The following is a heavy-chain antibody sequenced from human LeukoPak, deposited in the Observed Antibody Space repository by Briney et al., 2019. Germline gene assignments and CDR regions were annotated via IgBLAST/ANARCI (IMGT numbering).Heavy chain of an antibody. V-gene: IGHV3-21*01. CDR3: ARTYSSSVAAFDI. CDR1: GFTFSSYS. Sequence: GGSLRLSCAASGFTFSSYSMNWVRQAPGKGLEWVSSISSSSYIYYADSVKGRFTISRDNAKNSLYLQMNSLRAEDTAVYYCARTYSSSVAAFDIWGQGTMVTVSS. J-gene: IGHJ3*02. D-gene: IGHD6-6*01. CDR2: ISSSSYI.